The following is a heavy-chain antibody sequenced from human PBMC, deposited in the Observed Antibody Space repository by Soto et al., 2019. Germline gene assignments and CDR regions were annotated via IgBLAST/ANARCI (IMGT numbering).Heavy chain of an antibody. CDR2: ISSSSSYI. CDR1: GLTFSSYS. D-gene: IGHD6-13*01. V-gene: IGHV3-21*01. CDR3: ARDTAAAGPNWFDP. J-gene: IGHJ5*02. Sequence: GGSLRLSCAACGLTFSSYSINWVRQAPWKGLEWVSSISSSSSYIYYADSVKGRFTISRDNAKNSLYLQMNSLRAEDTAVYYCARDTAAAGPNWFDPLGQGTLVTVSS.